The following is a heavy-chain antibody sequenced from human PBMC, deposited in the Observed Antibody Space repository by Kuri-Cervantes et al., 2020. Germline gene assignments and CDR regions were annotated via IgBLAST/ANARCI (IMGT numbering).Heavy chain of an antibody. CDR3: ARGYSSSWYGWDYGMDV. J-gene: IGHJ6*02. Sequence: ASVKVSCKASGYTFTSYAMHWVRQAPGQRLEWMGWINAGNGNTKYSQKFQGRVTITRDTSASTAYMEQSSLRSDDTAVYYCARGYSSSWYGWDYGMDVWGQGTTVTVSS. V-gene: IGHV1-3*01. D-gene: IGHD6-13*01. CDR2: INAGNGNT. CDR1: GYTFTSYA.